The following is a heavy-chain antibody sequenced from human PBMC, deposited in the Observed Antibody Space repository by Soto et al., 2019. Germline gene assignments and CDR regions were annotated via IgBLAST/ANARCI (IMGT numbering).Heavy chain of an antibody. D-gene: IGHD3-10*01. CDR2: ISYDGSNK. CDR3: ARDSGGN. J-gene: IGHJ4*02. CDR1: GFTFSSYA. V-gene: IGHV3-30-3*01. Sequence: QVQLVESGGGVVQPGRSLRLSCAASGFTFSSYAMHWVRQAPGKGLEWVAVISYDGSNKYYADSVKGRFTISRDNSKNTLYLQRNSLRAEDTAVYYCARDSGGNWGQGTLVTVSS.